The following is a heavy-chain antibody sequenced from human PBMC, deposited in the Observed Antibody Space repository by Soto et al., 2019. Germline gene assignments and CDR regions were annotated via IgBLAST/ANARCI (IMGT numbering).Heavy chain of an antibody. Sequence: QLHLVQSGAVVKKPGASVTVSCSASGYPVTAYYMHWVRQAPGRGLEWMGGINPATGAAKYTQTFQGRVTMTRDTSTSTVLMELSGLPSEDTAVFYWARGGGVGVAGSAAFDMWGQGTLVTVSS. CDR3: ARGGGVGVAGSAAFDM. V-gene: IGHV1-2*02. CDR1: GYPVTAYY. D-gene: IGHD3-3*01. CDR2: INPATGAA. J-gene: IGHJ3*02.